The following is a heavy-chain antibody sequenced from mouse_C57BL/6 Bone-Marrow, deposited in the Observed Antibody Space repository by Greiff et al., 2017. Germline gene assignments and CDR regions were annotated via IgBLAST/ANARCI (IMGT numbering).Heavy chain of an antibody. CDR1: GYNITDYY. D-gene: IGHD1-1*01. CDR2: IDPADGDT. J-gene: IGHJ1*03. Sequence: VQLQQSGAELVRPGASVKLSCTASGYNITDYYMHWVKQRPEQGLEWIGRIDPADGDTDYNQKFQGKATLTADTSSNTAYLQLSSLTSEDSAVYYCTTRSSGCSCDWNFDVWGTGTTVTVSS. CDR3: TTRSSGCSCDWNFDV. V-gene: IGHV14-1*01.